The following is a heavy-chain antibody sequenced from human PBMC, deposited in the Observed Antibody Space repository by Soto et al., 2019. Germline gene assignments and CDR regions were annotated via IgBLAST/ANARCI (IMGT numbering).Heavy chain of an antibody. V-gene: IGHV4-31*03. Sequence: QVQLQESGPGLVKPSQTLSLTCTVSGGSISRGGYYWSWIRQHPGKGLEWIGYIYYSGSTYYNPSLLSRVTRSVDTSKNQFSLKLSSVTAADTAVYYCARSVLRYFDCTDYYYYYMDVWGKGTTVTVSS. D-gene: IGHD3-9*01. CDR3: ARSVLRYFDCTDYYYYYMDV. J-gene: IGHJ6*03. CDR1: GGSISRGGYY. CDR2: IYYSGST.